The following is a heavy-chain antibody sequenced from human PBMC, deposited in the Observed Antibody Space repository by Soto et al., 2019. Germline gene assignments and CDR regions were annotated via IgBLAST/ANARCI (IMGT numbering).Heavy chain of an antibody. CDR1: RFTFGSYW. D-gene: IGHD2-2*01. Sequence: PGGSLRLSCTAPRFTFGSYWMYWVRQAPGKGLEWVSYIHPGGQIIFYADSVKGRFTISRDNAKSSVYLQMNNLRAEDTAVYYCARRGSSWGQGTMVTVSS. CDR3: ARRGSS. V-gene: IGHV3-48*01. J-gene: IGHJ3*01. CDR2: IHPGGQII.